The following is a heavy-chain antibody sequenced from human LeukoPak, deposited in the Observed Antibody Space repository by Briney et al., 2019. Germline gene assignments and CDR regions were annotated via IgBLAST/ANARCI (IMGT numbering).Heavy chain of an antibody. V-gene: IGHV3-21*01. J-gene: IGHJ4*01. Sequence: PGGSLRPSCAASGFTFNVFHMNWVRQAPGKGLEWISSITSSGTYITYAYSVQGRFTISRDNAKNSLYLQMNSLRVDDTALYYCARASGGWDLDYWGHGTLVTFSS. D-gene: IGHD1-26*01. CDR3: ARASGGWDLDY. CDR1: GFTFNVFH. CDR2: ITSSGTYI.